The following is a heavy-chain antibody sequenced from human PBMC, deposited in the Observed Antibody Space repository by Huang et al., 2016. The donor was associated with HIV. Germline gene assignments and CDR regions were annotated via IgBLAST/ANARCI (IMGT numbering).Heavy chain of an antibody. D-gene: IGHD3-10*01. CDR3: ARHREGPVAYYSGWGSHLNYMDV. J-gene: IGHJ6*03. Sequence: QLLLQESGPGLVKPSEALALTCAVSGGSIRSSDYHWGWIRQPPGKGLEWIGSIYYKGGTHTSPALKSGVTIAVDTSKNRFVLNLTAMTAADTAVYYCARHREGPVAYYSGWGSHLNYMDVWGRGRTVVVSS. V-gene: IGHV4-39*01. CDR1: GGSIRSSDYH. CDR2: IYYKGGT.